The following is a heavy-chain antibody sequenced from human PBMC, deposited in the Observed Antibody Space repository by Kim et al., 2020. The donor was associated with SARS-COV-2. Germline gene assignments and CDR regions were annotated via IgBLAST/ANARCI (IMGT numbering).Heavy chain of an antibody. Sequence: SETLSLTCAVSGGSISSSNWWSWVRQPPGKGLEWIGEIYHSGSTNYNPSLKSRVTISVDKSKNQFSLKLSSVTAADTAVYYCARASVDIVATIRGVVYFDYWGQGTLVTVSS. CDR2: IYHSGST. V-gene: IGHV4-4*02. CDR3: ARASVDIVATIRGVVYFDY. CDR1: GGSISSSNW. D-gene: IGHD5-12*01. J-gene: IGHJ4*02.